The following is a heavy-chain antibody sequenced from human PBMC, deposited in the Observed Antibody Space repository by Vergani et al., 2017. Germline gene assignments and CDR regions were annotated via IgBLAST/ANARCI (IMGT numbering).Heavy chain of an antibody. D-gene: IGHD4-17*01. CDR2: ISGSGGST. V-gene: IGHV3-23*01. J-gene: IGHJ4*02. CDR3: ARVDHLSTVTHIFDY. CDR1: GFTFSSYA. Sequence: EVQLLESGGGLVQPGGSLRLSCAASGFTFSSYAMSWVRQAPGKGLEWVSAISGSGGSTYYADSVKGRFTISRDNAKNSLYLQMNSLRAEDTAVYYCARVDHLSTVTHIFDYWGQGTLVTVSS.